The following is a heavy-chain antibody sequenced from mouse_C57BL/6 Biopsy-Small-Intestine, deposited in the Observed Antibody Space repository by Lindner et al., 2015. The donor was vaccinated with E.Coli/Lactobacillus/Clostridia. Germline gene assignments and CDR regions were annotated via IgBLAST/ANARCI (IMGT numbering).Heavy chain of an antibody. CDR3: ARAVDDSWSGYRAFDI. J-gene: IGHJ1*01. Sequence: SVKVSCKAVRYSFRVYSLHWVRQAPGQGLQWMGWINPDSGDTNYAQMFQGKVTMTRDTSINTAYLELSRLTSDDTAVYYCARAVDDSWSGYRAFDIWGQGTMITVSS. D-gene: IGHD1-3*01. CDR2: INPDSGDT. V-gene: IGHV14-2*02. CDR1: RYSFRVYS.